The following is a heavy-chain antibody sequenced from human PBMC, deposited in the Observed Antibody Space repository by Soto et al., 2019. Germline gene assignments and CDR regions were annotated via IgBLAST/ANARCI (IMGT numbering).Heavy chain of an antibody. CDR3: AKVIRPDGGYDLDY. CDR1: GFIFSNDA. V-gene: IGHV3-33*08. Sequence: PGGSLRLSCAASGFIFSNDAMNWVRQAPGKGLEWVAVIWSGGSKKYYADSVKGRFTISRDNSKNTLYLQMNSLRVEDTAVYYCAKVIRPDGGYDLDYWGQGTLVTVSS. D-gene: IGHD3-3*01. CDR2: IWSGGSKK. J-gene: IGHJ4*02.